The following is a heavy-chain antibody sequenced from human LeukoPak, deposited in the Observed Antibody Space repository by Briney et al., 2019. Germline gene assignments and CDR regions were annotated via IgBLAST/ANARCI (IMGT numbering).Heavy chain of an antibody. D-gene: IGHD1-26*01. J-gene: IGHJ4*02. Sequence: PGGSLRLSCAASGVTVSSNYMSWVRQAPGKGLVWVSRIDSNGRTINYADSVKGRFTISRDNANSMLYLQMNSLRAEDSAVYYCAKDFVGPDDYWGQGTLVTVSS. CDR3: AKDFVGPDDY. V-gene: IGHV3-74*01. CDR1: GVTVSSNY. CDR2: IDSNGRTI.